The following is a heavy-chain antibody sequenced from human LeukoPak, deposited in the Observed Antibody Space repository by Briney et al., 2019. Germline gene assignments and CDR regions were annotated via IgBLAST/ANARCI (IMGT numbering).Heavy chain of an antibody. CDR2: VYSGGLT. CDR1: GFIVSENY. D-gene: IGHD3/OR15-3a*01. Sequence: GGSLRLSCAASGFIVSENYMSWVRQAPGKGLEWVSTVYSGGLTFYADPVKGRFTISRDNSKNTLYLQMSILRAEDTAVYYCVRDRWPGLGDFWGQGTTVTVSS. CDR3: VRDRWPGLGDF. J-gene: IGHJ6*02. V-gene: IGHV3-66*01.